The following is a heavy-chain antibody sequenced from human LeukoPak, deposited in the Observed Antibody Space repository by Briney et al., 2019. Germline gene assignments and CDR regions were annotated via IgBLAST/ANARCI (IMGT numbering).Heavy chain of an antibody. Sequence: SETLSLTCTVSGGSISTFHWSWIRQPPGKGLEWIGYMDYSGRTKYISSLKSRITMSVDTSKNQFSLRLSSVTAADTAVYCCARWSGSSGPFDYWGQGTLVTVSS. J-gene: IGHJ4*02. CDR1: GGSISTFH. CDR2: MDYSGRT. D-gene: IGHD3-3*01. CDR3: ARWSGSSGPFDY. V-gene: IGHV4-59*01.